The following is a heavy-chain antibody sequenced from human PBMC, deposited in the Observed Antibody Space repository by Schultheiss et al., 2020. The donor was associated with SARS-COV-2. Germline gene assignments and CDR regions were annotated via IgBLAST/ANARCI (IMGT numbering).Heavy chain of an antibody. Sequence: SQTLSLTCAVYGGSFSGYYWSWIRQPPGKGLEWIGEINHSGSTNYNPSLKSRVTMSVDTSKNQFSLKLSSVTAADTAVYYCAGNYYGSGSYYYFDYWGQGTLVTVSS. D-gene: IGHD3-10*01. CDR2: INHSGST. J-gene: IGHJ4*02. V-gene: IGHV4-34*01. CDR3: AGNYYGSGSYYYFDY. CDR1: GGSFSGYY.